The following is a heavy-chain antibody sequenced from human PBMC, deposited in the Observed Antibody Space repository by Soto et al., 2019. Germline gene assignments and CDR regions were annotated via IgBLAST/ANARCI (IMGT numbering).Heavy chain of an antibody. Sequence: SETLSLTCSVSGYSVSSSDYYWAWIRQPPGKGLEWIGSMLYSGLTYYNPSLKSRVTLSVDTSKNQFSVGLNSVPASDTAVYYCAPLSVSLSGPYGIHVWGQGTTVTVSS. CDR1: GYSVSSSDYY. V-gene: IGHV4-39*01. D-gene: IGHD2-15*01. CDR3: APLSVSLSGPYGIHV. J-gene: IGHJ6*02. CDR2: MLYSGLT.